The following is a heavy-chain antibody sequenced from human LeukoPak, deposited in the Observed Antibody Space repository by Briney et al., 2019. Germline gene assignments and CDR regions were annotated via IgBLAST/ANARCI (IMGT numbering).Heavy chain of an antibody. CDR3: TKEYDYSGYLGQGRGYFDY. V-gene: IGHV3-23*01. CDR1: GFTFSSHA. Sequence: PGGSLRLSCGASGFTFSSHAMACVRPPPGRGLEWVSAIRGTGSSTYYADSVKGRFTISRDNCKSTLYLQMNSLRAEDTAIHFCTKEYDYSGYLGQGRGYFDYWGQGDLVTVSS. D-gene: IGHD3-22*01. J-gene: IGHJ4*02. CDR2: IRGTGSST.